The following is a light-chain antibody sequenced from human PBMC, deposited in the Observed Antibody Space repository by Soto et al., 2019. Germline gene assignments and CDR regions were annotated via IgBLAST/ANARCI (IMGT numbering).Light chain of an antibody. CDR2: AAS. CDR1: QVTSNY. CDR3: QQLSGYPLT. V-gene: IGKV1-9*01. Sequence: DIQLTQSPSFLSASVGDTISITCRASQVTSNYLVWYQQKPGKAPELLIYAASTLQSGVPSRFSGSGSGKEFTLTISSLQPDDFATYYCQQLSGYPLTFGGGTKVEIK. J-gene: IGKJ4*01.